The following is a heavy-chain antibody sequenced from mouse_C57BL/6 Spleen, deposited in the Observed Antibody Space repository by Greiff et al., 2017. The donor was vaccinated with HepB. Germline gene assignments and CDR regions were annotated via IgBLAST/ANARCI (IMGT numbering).Heavy chain of an antibody. CDR2: IYPGDGDT. CDR1: GYAFSSSW. V-gene: IGHV1-82*01. Sequence: VQLQQSGPELVKPGASVKISCKASGYAFSSSWMNWVKQRPGKGLEWIGRIYPGDGDTNYNGKFKGKATLTADKSSSTAYMQLSSLTSEDSAVYFCESNYCSSPFAYWGQGTLVTVSA. CDR3: ESNYCSSPFAY. J-gene: IGHJ3*01. D-gene: IGHD1-1*01.